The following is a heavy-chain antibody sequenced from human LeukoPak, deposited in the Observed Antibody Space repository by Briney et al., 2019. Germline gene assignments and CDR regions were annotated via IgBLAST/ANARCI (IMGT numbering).Heavy chain of an antibody. Sequence: SETLSLTCTVSGGSISSSSYYWGWIRQPPGKGLEWIGSIYYSGSTYYNPSLKSRVTISVDTSKNQFSLKLSSVTAADTAVYYCARDDSSAGPKNWGQGTLVTVSS. CDR3: ARDDSSAGPKN. D-gene: IGHD3-22*01. J-gene: IGHJ4*02. CDR2: IYYSGST. V-gene: IGHV4-39*02. CDR1: GGSISSSSYY.